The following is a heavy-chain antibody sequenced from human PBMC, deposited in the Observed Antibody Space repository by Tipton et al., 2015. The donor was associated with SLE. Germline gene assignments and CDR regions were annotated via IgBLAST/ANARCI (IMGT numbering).Heavy chain of an antibody. CDR3: ARRLGGGFSHRYFDL. D-gene: IGHD3-10*01. CDR2: IFYSGST. Sequence: LRLSCTVSGGSISSSNYYWGWFRQPPGKGLEWIGSIFYSGSTYYSPSLKSRVTISVDTSKNQFPLKLTSVTAADTAVYYCARRLGGGFSHRYFDLWGRGTLVTVSS. J-gene: IGHJ2*01. CDR1: GGSISSSNYY. V-gene: IGHV4-39*06.